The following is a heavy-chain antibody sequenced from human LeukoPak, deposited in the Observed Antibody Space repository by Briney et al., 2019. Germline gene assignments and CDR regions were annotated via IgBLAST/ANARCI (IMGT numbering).Heavy chain of an antibody. CDR2: IYYIGST. V-gene: IGHV4-39*07. CDR3: ASPSTTVTTSYFYYGMDV. Sequence: SETLSLTCTVSGGSITSSSYHWGWIRQPPGKGLEWIGTIYYIGSTYYNPSLKSRVTISVDTSKNQFSLKLNSVTAADTAVYYCASPSTTVTTSYFYYGMDVWGQGTTVTVSS. J-gene: IGHJ6*02. D-gene: IGHD4-17*01. CDR1: GGSITSSSYH.